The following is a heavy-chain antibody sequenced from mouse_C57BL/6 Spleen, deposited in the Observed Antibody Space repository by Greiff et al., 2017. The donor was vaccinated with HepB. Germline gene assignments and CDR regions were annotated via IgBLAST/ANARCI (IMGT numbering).Heavy chain of an antibody. CDR2: ISSGGDYI. Sequence: EVQLVESGEGLVKPGGSLKLSCAASGFTFSSYAMSWVRQTPEKRLEWVAYISSGGDYIYYADTVKGRFTISRDNARNTLYLQMSSLKSEDTAMYYCTRETYYSNSNWFAYWGQGTLVTVSA. D-gene: IGHD2-5*01. J-gene: IGHJ3*01. V-gene: IGHV5-9-1*02. CDR3: TRETYYSNSNWFAY. CDR1: GFTFSSYA.